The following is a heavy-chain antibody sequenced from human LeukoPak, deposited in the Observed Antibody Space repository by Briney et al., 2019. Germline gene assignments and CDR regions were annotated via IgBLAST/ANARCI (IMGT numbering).Heavy chain of an antibody. Sequence: ASVNVSCKASGYTFTGYYMHWVRQAPGQGLEWMGWINPNSGGTNYAQKFQGRVTMTRDTSISTAYMELSRLRSDDTAVYYCARSRSYYDSSGYYYFDYWGQGTLVTVSS. CDR3: ARSRSYYDSSGYYYFDY. V-gene: IGHV1-2*02. CDR1: GYTFTGYY. J-gene: IGHJ4*02. D-gene: IGHD3-22*01. CDR2: INPNSGGT.